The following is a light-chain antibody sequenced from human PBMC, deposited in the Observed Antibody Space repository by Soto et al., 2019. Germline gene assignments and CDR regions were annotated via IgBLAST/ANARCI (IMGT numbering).Light chain of an antibody. CDR1: QSISTW. V-gene: IGKV1-5*03. J-gene: IGKJ5*01. CDR2: KAS. CDR3: QQYNNWPPIT. Sequence: DIQMTQSPSTLSASVGDRVTITCRASQSISTWLAWYQQKPGKAPKLLIYKASGLESGVPSRFSGSGSGTEFTLSISSLQSEDSAVYYCQQYNNWPPITFGQGTRLEIK.